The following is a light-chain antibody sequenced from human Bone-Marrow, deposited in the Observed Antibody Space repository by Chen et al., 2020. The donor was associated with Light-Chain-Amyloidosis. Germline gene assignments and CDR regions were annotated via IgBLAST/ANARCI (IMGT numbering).Light chain of an antibody. CDR1: DLPKKY. CDR2: RDT. Sequence: SYELTQPPSVSVSPGQTPRITCSGDDLPKKYAYCYQQKPGQAPVLVIHRDTERPSGISERFSGSSSGTTATLTISGVQAEDEADYHCQSADSSGTYEVIFGGGTKLTVL. J-gene: IGLJ2*01. V-gene: IGLV3-25*03. CDR3: QSADSSGTYEVI.